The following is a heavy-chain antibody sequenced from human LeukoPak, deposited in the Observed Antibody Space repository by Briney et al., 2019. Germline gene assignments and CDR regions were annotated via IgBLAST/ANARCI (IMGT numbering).Heavy chain of an antibody. CDR2: IWSDGSSK. CDR1: GFTFSNYG. Sequence: GGSLRLSCAASGFTFSNYGMHWVRQAPGKGLEWVAVIWSDGSSKYYADSVKGRFTISRDNSKNTLYLQINSLRAEDTAVYYCAKGHFLSRTLPFDYWGQGTLVTVSS. CDR3: AKGHFLSRTLPFDY. D-gene: IGHD3-3*02. V-gene: IGHV3-33*06. J-gene: IGHJ4*02.